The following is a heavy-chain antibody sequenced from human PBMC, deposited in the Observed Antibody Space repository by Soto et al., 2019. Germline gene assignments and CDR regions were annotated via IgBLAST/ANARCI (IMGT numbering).Heavy chain of an antibody. CDR3: ARVKSGAASDY. Sequence: QVQLQESGPRLVKPSETLSLTCTVSGDSITTSYWSWIRQSPGKGLEWIGYIYYSGSTNYNPSLNSRVTISVNTSKKHFSLKLTSVTAADTAVYYCARVKSGAASDYWGQGTLVTVSS. CDR2: IYYSGST. D-gene: IGHD1-26*01. J-gene: IGHJ4*02. CDR1: GDSITTSY. V-gene: IGHV4-59*01.